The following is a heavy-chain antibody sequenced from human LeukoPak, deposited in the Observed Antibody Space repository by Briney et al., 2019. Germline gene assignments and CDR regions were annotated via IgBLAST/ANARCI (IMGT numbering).Heavy chain of an antibody. J-gene: IGHJ4*02. V-gene: IGHV3-74*01. Sequence: GGSLRLSCAASGFTCSDYYMSRIRQAPGKGLVWVSRINSDGNYTTYADSVKGRFTISRDNAKNTLSLQMNSCIAGDTTAYYCIREFSSGWTSDYWGQGTLVTVSS. CDR3: IREFSSGWTSDY. D-gene: IGHD6-19*01. CDR1: GFTCSDYY. CDR2: INSDGNYT.